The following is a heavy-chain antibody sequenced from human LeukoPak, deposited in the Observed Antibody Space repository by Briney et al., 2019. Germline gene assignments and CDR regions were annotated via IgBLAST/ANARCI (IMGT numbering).Heavy chain of an antibody. V-gene: IGHV4-31*03. CDR1: GGSISSGGYY. J-gene: IGHJ4*02. Sequence: PSQTLSLTCTVSGGSISSGGYYWSWIRQHPGKGLEWIGDIYYSGSTYYNSSLKSRVTISVDTSKNQFSLKLSSVTAADTAVYYCARSRGYSYGYYFDYWGQGTLVTVSS. CDR3: ARSRGYSYGYYFDY. CDR2: IYYSGST. D-gene: IGHD5-18*01.